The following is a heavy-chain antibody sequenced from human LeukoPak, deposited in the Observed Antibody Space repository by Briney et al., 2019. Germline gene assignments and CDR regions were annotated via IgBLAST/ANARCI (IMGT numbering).Heavy chain of an antibody. CDR3: ARAAGYCSSTSCPGYSYNFDY. V-gene: IGHV4-34*01. D-gene: IGHD2-2*01. J-gene: IGHJ4*02. CDR2: INHSGST. CDR1: GGSFSGYY. Sequence: SETLSLTCAVYGGSFSGYYWSWIRQPPGKGLEWIGEINHSGSTNYNPSLKSRVTISVDTSKNQFSLKLSSVTAADTAVYYCARAAGYCSSTSCPGYSYNFDYWGQGTLVSVSS.